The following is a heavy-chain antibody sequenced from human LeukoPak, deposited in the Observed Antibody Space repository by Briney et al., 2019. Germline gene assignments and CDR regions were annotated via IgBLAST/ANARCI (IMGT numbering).Heavy chain of an antibody. CDR3: ARHRRGAAAGYYYYYMDV. D-gene: IGHD6-13*01. Sequence: PSETLSLTCTVSGDSISSTNYYWGWIRQPPGKGMEWIGSIYYSGSTFNNPSLKSRVTISVDTSKNQFSLKVSSVTAADTAVYYCARHRRGAAAGYYYYYMDVWGKGTTVTISS. CDR1: GDSISSTNYY. V-gene: IGHV4-39*07. CDR2: IYYSGST. J-gene: IGHJ6*03.